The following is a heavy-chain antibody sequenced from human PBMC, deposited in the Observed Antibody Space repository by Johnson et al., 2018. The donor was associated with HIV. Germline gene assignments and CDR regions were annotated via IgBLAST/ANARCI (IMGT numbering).Heavy chain of an antibody. Sequence: VQLVESGGRVVQPGRSLRLSCAASGFTFSSYAMSWVRQAPGKGLEWVSGIGTAGDTYYPGSVKGRFTISRENAQNSLHLQMNSLRAGDTAVYYCARSRGSGRYLGSAFDIWGQGTMVTVSS. D-gene: IGHD1-26*01. CDR2: IGTAGDT. CDR1: GFTFSSYA. CDR3: ARSRGSGRYLGSAFDI. V-gene: IGHV3-13*01. J-gene: IGHJ3*02.